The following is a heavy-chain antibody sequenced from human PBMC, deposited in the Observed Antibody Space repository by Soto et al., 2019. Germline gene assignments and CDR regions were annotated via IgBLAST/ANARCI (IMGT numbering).Heavy chain of an antibody. J-gene: IGHJ5*02. CDR3: ARGAKLLYFDWLGRNWFDP. Sequence: QVQLVQSGAEVKKPGASVKVSCKASGYTFTSYDINWVRQATGQGLEWMGWMNPNSGNTGYAQKFQGRVTMTRNTSLSTAYMELSSLRSEDTAVYYCARGAKLLYFDWLGRNWFDPWGQGTLVTVSS. D-gene: IGHD3-9*01. CDR1: GYTFTSYD. CDR2: MNPNSGNT. V-gene: IGHV1-8*01.